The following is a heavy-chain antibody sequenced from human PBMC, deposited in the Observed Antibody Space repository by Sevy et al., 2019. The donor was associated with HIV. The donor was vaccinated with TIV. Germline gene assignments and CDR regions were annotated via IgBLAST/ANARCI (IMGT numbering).Heavy chain of an antibody. J-gene: IGHJ4*02. D-gene: IGHD2-8*01. Sequence: GGSLRLSCAASGFDCSIYSMSWVRQAPGKGLEWVSTLSFGCGKINYADSVKGRFTISRDNSKSSVYLQMHNMRVEDTAVYYCAREGCTKPHDYWGQGTLVTVSS. CDR3: AREGCTKPHDY. V-gene: IGHV3-23*01. CDR2: LSFGCGKI. CDR1: GFDCSIYS.